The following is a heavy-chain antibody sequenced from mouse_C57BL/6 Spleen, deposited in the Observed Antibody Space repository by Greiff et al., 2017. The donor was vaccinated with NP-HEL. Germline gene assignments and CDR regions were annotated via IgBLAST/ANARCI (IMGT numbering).Heavy chain of an antibody. V-gene: IGHV1-54*01. CDR2: INPGSGGT. CDR1: GYAFTNYL. J-gene: IGHJ2*01. CDR3: ARGIYSNYDYFDY. D-gene: IGHD2-5*01. Sequence: QVQLQQSGAELVRPGTSVKVSCKASGYAFTNYLIEWVKQRPGQGLEWIGVINPGSGGTNYNEKFKGKATLTADKSSSTAYMQLSSLTSEDSAVYFCARGIYSNYDYFDYWGQGTTLTVSS.